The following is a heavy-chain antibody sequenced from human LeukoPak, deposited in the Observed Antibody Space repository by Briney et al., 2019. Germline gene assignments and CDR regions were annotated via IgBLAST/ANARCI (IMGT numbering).Heavy chain of an antibody. CDR3: ARVLNFSRGTVTPLSNWYFDL. CDR1: GFTVSSNF. CDR2: IGSAGDT. V-gene: IGHV3-13*04. D-gene: IGHD4-17*01. Sequence: GGSLRLSCAASGFTVSSNFMTWVRQATGKGLEWVSAIGSAGDTYYPDSVKGRFTISRENARNSFYLQMNSLRAGDTAVYYCARVLNFSRGTVTPLSNWYFDLWGRGTLVTVS. J-gene: IGHJ2*01.